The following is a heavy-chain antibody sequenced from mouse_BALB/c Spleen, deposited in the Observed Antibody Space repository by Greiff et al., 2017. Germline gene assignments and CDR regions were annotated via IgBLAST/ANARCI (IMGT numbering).Heavy chain of an antibody. CDR2: INPYNGAT. V-gene: IGHV1-31*01. J-gene: IGHJ3*01. D-gene: IGHD2-1*01. CDR3: ARDGIYGNYLAWFAY. CDR1: GYSFTGYY. Sequence: VQLQQSGPELVKPGASVKISCKASGYSFTGYYMHWVKQSHVKSLEWIGRINPYNGATSYNQNFKDKASLTVDKSSSTAYMELHSLTSEDSAVYYCARDGIYGNYLAWFAYWGQGTLVTVSA.